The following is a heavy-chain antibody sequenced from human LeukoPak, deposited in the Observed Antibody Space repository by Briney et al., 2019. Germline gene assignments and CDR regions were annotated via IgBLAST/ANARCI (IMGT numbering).Heavy chain of an antibody. CDR1: GFSFSNYA. D-gene: IGHD3-22*01. CDR3: AKSAYYDASGYYREYYFDY. J-gene: IGHJ4*02. CDR2: ISGSGDST. Sequence: PGGSLRLSCVSSGFSFSNYAMSWVRQAPGKGLEWVSSISGSGDSTHYADSVKGRFTISRDKTKNTLYLQMNSLRAEDTAVYYCAKSAYYDASGYYREYYFDYWGQGTLVTVSS. V-gene: IGHV3-23*01.